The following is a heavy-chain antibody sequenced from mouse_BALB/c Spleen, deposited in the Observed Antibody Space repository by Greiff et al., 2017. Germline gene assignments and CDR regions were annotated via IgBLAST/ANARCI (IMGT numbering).Heavy chain of an antibody. J-gene: IGHJ4*01. V-gene: IGHV5-6*02. D-gene: IGHD1-1*01. Sequence: EVMLVESGGDLVKPGGSLKLSCAASGFTFSSYGMSWVRQTPDKRLEWVATISSGGSYTYYPDSVKGRFTISRDNAKNTLYLQMSSLKSEDTAMYYCARRGTTVEYYAMDYWGQGTSVTVSS. CDR1: GFTFSSYG. CDR3: ARRGTTVEYYAMDY. CDR2: ISSGGSYT.